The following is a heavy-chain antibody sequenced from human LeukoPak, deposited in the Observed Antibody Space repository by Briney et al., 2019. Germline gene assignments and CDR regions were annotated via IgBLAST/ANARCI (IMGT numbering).Heavy chain of an antibody. J-gene: IGHJ4*02. Sequence: PGGSLRLSCAASGFTFSMYWMHWVRQAPGEGLVRVARTNGDETSTNYADSVKGRFTIFRDNAKNTVYLQMHSLRGEDTAVYYCAREHFGYSYEYWGQGTLVTVSS. CDR2: TNGDETST. CDR1: GFTFSMYW. CDR3: AREHFGYSYEY. D-gene: IGHD5-18*01. V-gene: IGHV3-74*01.